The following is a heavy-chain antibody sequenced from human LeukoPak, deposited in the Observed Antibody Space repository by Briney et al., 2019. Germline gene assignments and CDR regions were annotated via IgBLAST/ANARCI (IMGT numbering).Heavy chain of an antibody. Sequence: GGSLRLSCAASGFTFSNYAMHWVRQAPGKGLEWVSYISSSSSTIYYADSVKGRFTISRDNAKNSLYLQMNSLRAEDTAVYYCAIESSSVDYWGQGTLVTVSS. V-gene: IGHV3-48*04. D-gene: IGHD6-6*01. CDR3: AIESSSVDY. CDR2: ISSSSSTI. J-gene: IGHJ4*02. CDR1: GFTFSNYA.